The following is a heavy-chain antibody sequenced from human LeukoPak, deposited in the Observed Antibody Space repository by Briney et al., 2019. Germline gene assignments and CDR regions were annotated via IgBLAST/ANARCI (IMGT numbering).Heavy chain of an antibody. CDR2: IYYSGST. J-gene: IGHJ6*02. CDR1: GGSISSYY. D-gene: IGHD1-26*01. CDR3: ARDIDYYYGMDV. V-gene: IGHV4-59*01. Sequence: SETLSLTCTVSGGSISSYYWSWIRQPPGKGLEWIGYIYYSGSTNYNPSLKRRVTISVDTSKNQFSLKLSSVTAADTAVYYCARDIDYYYGMDVWGQGTTVTVSS.